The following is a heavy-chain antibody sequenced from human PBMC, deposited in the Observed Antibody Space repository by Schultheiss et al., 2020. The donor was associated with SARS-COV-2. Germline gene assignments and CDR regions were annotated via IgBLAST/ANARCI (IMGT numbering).Heavy chain of an antibody. D-gene: IGHD6-25*01. J-gene: IGHJ5*02. V-gene: IGHV1-18*01. CDR1: GYTFTSYG. CDR2: ISAYNGNT. CDR3: ARDGSNNWFDP. Sequence: ASVKVSCKASGYTFTSYGISWVRQAPGQGLEWMGWISAYNGNTNYAQKLQGRVTITADESTCTAYMELSSLRSEDTAVYYCARDGSNNWFDPWGQGTLVTVSS.